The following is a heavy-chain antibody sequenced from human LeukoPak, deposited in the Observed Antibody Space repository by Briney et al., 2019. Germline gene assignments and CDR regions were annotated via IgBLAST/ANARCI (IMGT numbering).Heavy chain of an antibody. D-gene: IGHD1-26*01. J-gene: IGHJ4*02. V-gene: IGHV4-30-4*08. CDR3: ARFRRSGSYFDY. Sequence: PSETLSLTCTVSGGSISSGDYYWSWIRQPPGKGLEWIGYIYYSGSTYYNPSLESRVTISVDTPKNQFSLKLSSVTAADTAVYYCARFRRSGSYFDYWGQGTLVTVSS. CDR1: GGSISSGDYY. CDR2: IYYSGST.